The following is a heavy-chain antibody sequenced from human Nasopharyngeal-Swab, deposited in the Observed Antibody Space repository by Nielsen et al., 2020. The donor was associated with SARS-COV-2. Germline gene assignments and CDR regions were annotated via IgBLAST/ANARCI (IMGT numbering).Heavy chain of an antibody. Sequence: ASVKVSCKASGYTFTSYGISWVRPAPGQGLEWMGWISAYNGNTNYAQKLQGRVTMTTDTSTSTAYMELRSLRSDDTAVYYCARDLGAWFGELLGDAFDIWGQGTMVTVSS. V-gene: IGHV1-18*01. CDR3: ARDLGAWFGELLGDAFDI. D-gene: IGHD3-10*01. J-gene: IGHJ3*02. CDR1: GYTFTSYG. CDR2: ISAYNGNT.